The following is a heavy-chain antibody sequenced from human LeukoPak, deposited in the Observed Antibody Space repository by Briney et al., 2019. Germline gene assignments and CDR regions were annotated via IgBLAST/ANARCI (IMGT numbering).Heavy chain of an antibody. D-gene: IGHD5-12*01. CDR1: GGSFSGYY. V-gene: IGHV4-34*01. Sequence: SETLSLTCAVYGGSFSGYYWSWIRQPPGKGLEWIGEINHSGSTNYNPSLKSRVTISVDTSKNQFSLKLSSVTAADTAVYYCARTYSGYDNGIDYWGQGTLVTVSS. CDR2: INHSGST. J-gene: IGHJ4*02. CDR3: ARTYSGYDNGIDY.